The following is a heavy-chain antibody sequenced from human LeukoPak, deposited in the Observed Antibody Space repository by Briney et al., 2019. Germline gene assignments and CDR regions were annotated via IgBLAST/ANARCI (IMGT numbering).Heavy chain of an antibody. CDR2: IYYSGST. CDR3: ARAPGWLPTEGYMDV. V-gene: IGHV4-59*01. Sequence: SETLSLTCTVSGGSISSYYWSWIRQPPGKGLEWIGYIYYSGSTNYNPSLKSRVTISVDTSKNQFSLKLSSVTAADTAVYYCARAPGWLPTEGYMDVWGKGTTVTVS. J-gene: IGHJ6*03. CDR1: GGSISSYY. D-gene: IGHD5-18*01.